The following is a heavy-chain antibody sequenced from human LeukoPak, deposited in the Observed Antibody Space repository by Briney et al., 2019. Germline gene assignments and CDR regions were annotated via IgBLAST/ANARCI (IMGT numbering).Heavy chain of an antibody. CDR1: GFPFGTYG. D-gene: IGHD2-15*01. CDR2: IWYDGGNQ. CDR3: AKASPRGAAATRGIDY. J-gene: IGHJ4*02. V-gene: IGHV3-33*06. Sequence: GRSLRLSCAASGFPFGTYGMHWVRQAPGKWLEWVALIWYDGGNQYYADSVKGRFTISRDTSKNTLFMQMNSLRVEDTAAYYGAKASPRGAAATRGIDYWGQGALVTVSS.